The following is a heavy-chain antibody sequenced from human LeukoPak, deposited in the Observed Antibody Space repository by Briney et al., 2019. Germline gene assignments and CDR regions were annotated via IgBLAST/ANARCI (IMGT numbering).Heavy chain of an antibody. V-gene: IGHV1-69*05. CDR2: IIPIFGTA. J-gene: IGHJ4*02. CDR1: GGTFSSYA. D-gene: IGHD3-3*01. CDR3: ATEPTIYDFWSGSMYYFDY. Sequence: ALVKVSCEASGGTFSSYAISWVRQAPGQGLEWMGRIIPIFGTANYAQKFQGRVTITTDESTSTAYMELSSLRSEDTAVYYCATEPTIYDFWSGSMYYFDYWGQGTLVTVSS.